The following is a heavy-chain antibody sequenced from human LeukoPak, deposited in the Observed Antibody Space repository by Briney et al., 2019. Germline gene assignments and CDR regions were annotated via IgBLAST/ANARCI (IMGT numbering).Heavy chain of an antibody. J-gene: IGHJ4*02. Sequence: ASVKVSCKASGGIFSDYALNWVRQAPGQGLEWMGVFIPVLGTANSTQNFQDRVSITADISTHTVYMELSSLRSEDTAVYYCASFRARFAGSSEYYFDYWGQGTLVTVSS. V-gene: IGHV1-69*10. CDR2: FIPVLGTA. CDR3: ASFRARFAGSSEYYFDY. D-gene: IGHD3-10*01. CDR1: GGIFSDYA.